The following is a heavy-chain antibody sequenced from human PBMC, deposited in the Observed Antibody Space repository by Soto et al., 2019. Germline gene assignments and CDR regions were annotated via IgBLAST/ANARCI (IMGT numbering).Heavy chain of an antibody. J-gene: IGHJ5*02. CDR2: IKEDGREK. D-gene: IGHD6-6*01. V-gene: IGHV3-7*01. CDR1: GFTFSXYX. CDR3: ARGRAARLWFDP. Sequence: EVQLVESXXXXXQPGGSLRLSCAXSGFTFSXYXMSWVRQAPGKGLEWVANIKEDGREKYYVDSVKGRFTISRDKAKNSLYLQMNSLRAEDTAVYYCARGRAARLWFDPWGQGTLVTVS.